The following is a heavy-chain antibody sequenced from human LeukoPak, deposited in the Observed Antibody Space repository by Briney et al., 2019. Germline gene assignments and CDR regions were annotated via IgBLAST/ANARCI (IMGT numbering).Heavy chain of an antibody. D-gene: IGHD6-19*01. CDR2: INPNSGGT. J-gene: IGHJ4*02. CDR3: ARDPSITIAVAAMGYFDY. CDR1: GYTFTGYY. Sequence: GASVKVSCKASGYTFTGYYMHWVRQAPGQGLEWMGWINPNSGGTNYAQKFQGRVTMTRDTSISTAYMELSRLRSDDTAVYYCARDPSITIAVAAMGYFDYWGQGTLVTVSS. V-gene: IGHV1-2*02.